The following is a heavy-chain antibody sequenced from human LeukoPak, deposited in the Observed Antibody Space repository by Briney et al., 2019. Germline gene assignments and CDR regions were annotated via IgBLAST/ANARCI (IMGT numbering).Heavy chain of an antibody. CDR1: GGSISSYY. D-gene: IGHD6-19*01. J-gene: IGHJ4*02. CDR2: IYYSGST. CDR3: AKRASSGWYVDY. Sequence: SETLSLTCTVSGGSISSYYWSWIRQPPGKGLEWIGYIYYSGSTNYNPSLKSRVTISVDTSKNQFSLKLSSVTAADTAVYYCAKRASSGWYVDYWAQGTLVTVSS. V-gene: IGHV4-59*08.